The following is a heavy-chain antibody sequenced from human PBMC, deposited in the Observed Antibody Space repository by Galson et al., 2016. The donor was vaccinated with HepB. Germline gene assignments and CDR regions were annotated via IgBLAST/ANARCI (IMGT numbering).Heavy chain of an antibody. Sequence: TLSLTCTVSGASISSGGYYWNWIRQPAGRGLEWIGRIDARGSINYSPSLKSRVSISIDTSKKQVSLKLSSATAADTAVYYCAKGNQRLTTVVGVQTTYYYGMDVWGKGTTVTVSS. CDR3: AKGNQRLTTVVGVQTTYYYGMDV. D-gene: IGHD3-16*01. J-gene: IGHJ6*04. V-gene: IGHV4-61*02. CDR1: GASISSGGYY. CDR2: IDARGSI.